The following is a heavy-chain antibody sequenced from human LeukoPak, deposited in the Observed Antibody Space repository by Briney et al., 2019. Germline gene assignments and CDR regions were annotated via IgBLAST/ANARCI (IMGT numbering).Heavy chain of an antibody. CDR1: GFTLSSYS. CDR3: ARGEHSGYDY. V-gene: IGHV3-48*01. CDR2: ISSRRSPI. D-gene: IGHD3-22*01. J-gene: IGHJ4*02. Sequence: GGSLRLSCAASGFTLSSYSMNWVRQAPGKGLEWVSYISSRRSPIYYADSVKGRFTISRDNAKNSLYLQMNSLRAEDTAVYYCARGEHSGYDYWGQGTLVIVSS.